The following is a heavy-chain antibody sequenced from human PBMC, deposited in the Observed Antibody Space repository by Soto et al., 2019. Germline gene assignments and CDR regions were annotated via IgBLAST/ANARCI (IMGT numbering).Heavy chain of an antibody. J-gene: IGHJ4*02. CDR1: GFTFANHW. CDR2: MNSDGSTT. V-gene: IGHV3-74*01. CDR3: ATAEVDY. Sequence: GGSLRLSCAVSGFTFANHWMHWVRQSPGKGLEWVSRMNSDGSTTEYADSVKGQFTVSRDNAKNTLYLQMNSLRAEDTAVYYCATAEVDYWGPGTLVTVSS.